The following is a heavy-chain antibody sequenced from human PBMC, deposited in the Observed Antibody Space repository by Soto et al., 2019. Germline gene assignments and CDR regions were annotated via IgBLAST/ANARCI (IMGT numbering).Heavy chain of an antibody. Sequence: SETLSLTCTVSGGSISSSSYYWGWIRQPPGKGLEWIGSIYYSGSTYYNPSIKSRVTISVDTSKNQFSLKLSSGTAADTAVYYCAPYCSGGSCYSLGAFDIWGQGTMVTVSS. V-gene: IGHV4-39*07. CDR1: GGSISSSSYY. CDR2: IYYSGST. D-gene: IGHD2-15*01. CDR3: APYCSGGSCYSLGAFDI. J-gene: IGHJ3*02.